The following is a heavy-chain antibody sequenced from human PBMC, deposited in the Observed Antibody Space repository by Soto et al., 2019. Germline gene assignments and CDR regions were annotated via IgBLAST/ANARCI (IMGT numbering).Heavy chain of an antibody. J-gene: IGHJ6*03. D-gene: IGHD6-13*01. V-gene: IGHV3-23*01. CDR1: GFTFSSYA. Sequence: PGGSLRLSCAACGFTFSSYAMSWVRQAPGKGLEWVSAISGSGGSTYYADSVKGRFTISRDNSKNTLYLQMNSLRAEDTAVYYCAKAGAAAGLYYYYYYMDVWGKGTTVTVSS. CDR2: ISGSGGST. CDR3: AKAGAAAGLYYYYYYMDV.